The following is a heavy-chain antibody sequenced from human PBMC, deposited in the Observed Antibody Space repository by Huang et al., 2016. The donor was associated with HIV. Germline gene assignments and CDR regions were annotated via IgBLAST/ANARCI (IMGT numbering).Heavy chain of an antibody. CDR2: IIPNVGTT. V-gene: IGHV1-69*01. CDR3: ARLPWFGTYYYGMDV. CDR1: A. Sequence: AISWVRQAPGQGLEWMGGIIPNVGTTNDAQKFRGRVKVTADESTTTAYLELSSLRSEDTAVYYCARLPWFGTYYYGMDVWGQGTTVTVSS. J-gene: IGHJ6*02. D-gene: IGHD3-10*01.